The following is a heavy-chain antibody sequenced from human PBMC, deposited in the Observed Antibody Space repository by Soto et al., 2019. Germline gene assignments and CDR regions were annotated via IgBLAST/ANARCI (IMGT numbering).Heavy chain of an antibody. Sequence: SETLSLTCIVSGGSISRYYWSWIRQPAGKGLEWIGRIYTGGSTNYNPSLKSGDNMSVGASRNQLSLKVSSVTAADTALYYCARVRRYSSSWTFDYWGQGTLVTVSS. CDR3: ARVRRYSSSWTFDY. CDR1: GGSISRYY. D-gene: IGHD6-13*01. V-gene: IGHV4-4*07. J-gene: IGHJ4*02. CDR2: IYTGGST.